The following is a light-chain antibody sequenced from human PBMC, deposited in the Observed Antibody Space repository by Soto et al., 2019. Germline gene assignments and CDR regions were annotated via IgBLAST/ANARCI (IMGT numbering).Light chain of an antibody. Sequence: SSELTQPPSVSVSPGHTASISCSGDKLGNNYVCWYQQKPGQSPVLVIFEDNKRPSGIPERFSGSNSGNTATLTIGGTQAMDEADYYCQAWDSSGAAVFGTGTKVTVL. CDR2: EDN. CDR3: QAWDSSGAAV. J-gene: IGLJ1*01. CDR1: KLGNNY. V-gene: IGLV3-1*01.